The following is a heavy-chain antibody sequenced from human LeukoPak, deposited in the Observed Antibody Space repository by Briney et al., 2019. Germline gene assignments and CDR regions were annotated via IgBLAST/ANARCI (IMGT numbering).Heavy chain of an antibody. V-gene: IGHV4-59*08. CDR2: IYYSGST. D-gene: IGHD6-13*01. CDR1: GRSISSYY. CDR3: ARIQTRQQLVSDY. J-gene: IGHJ4*02. Sequence: SETLSLTCTVSGRSISSYYWSWIRQPPGKGLEWIGYIYYSGSTNYNPSLKSRVTISVDASKNQFSLKLSSVTAADTAVYYCARIQTRQQLVSDYWGQGTLVTVSS.